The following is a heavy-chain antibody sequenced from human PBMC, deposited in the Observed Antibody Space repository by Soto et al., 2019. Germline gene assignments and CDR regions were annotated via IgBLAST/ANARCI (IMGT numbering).Heavy chain of an antibody. D-gene: IGHD3-10*01. J-gene: IGHJ6*03. CDR2: IIPILGIA. V-gene: IGHV1-69*04. Sequence: ASVKVSCKASGGTFSSYTISWVRQAPGQGLEWMGRIIPILGIANYAQKFQGRVTITADKSTSTAYMELSSLRSEDTAVYYCAREVGELYGPRDYYYYYMDVWGKGTTVTVSS. CDR1: GGTFSSYT. CDR3: AREVGELYGPRDYYYYYMDV.